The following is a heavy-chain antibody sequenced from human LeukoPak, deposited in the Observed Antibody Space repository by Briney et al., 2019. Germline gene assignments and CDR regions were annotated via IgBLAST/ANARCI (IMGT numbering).Heavy chain of an antibody. J-gene: IGHJ4*02. D-gene: IGHD2/OR15-2a*01. Sequence: GGSLRLSCAASGFTFSSYEMNWVRQAPGKGLEWVSHISSSGRTTYYADSVKGRFTMSRDNAKNSLNLQMNSLRAEDTAVYYCARFLFPWGFDYWGQGILVTVSS. CDR2: ISSSGRTT. CDR1: GFTFSSYE. CDR3: ARFLFPWGFDY. V-gene: IGHV3-48*03.